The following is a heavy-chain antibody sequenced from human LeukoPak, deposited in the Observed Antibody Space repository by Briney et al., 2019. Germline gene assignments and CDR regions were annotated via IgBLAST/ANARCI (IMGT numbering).Heavy chain of an antibody. V-gene: IGHV1-8*02. CDR3: ARVGFPYSSGWSYI. J-gene: IGHJ3*02. CDR2: MNPDSGNT. CDR1: VHTFTSYG. Sequence: ASVKVSCKASVHTFTSYGISWVRQAPGQGLEWMGWMNPDSGNTGYAQKFQGRVTMTRNTSISTAYMELSSLRSEDTAVYYSARVGFPYSSGWSYIWGQGTMVTVSS. D-gene: IGHD6-19*01.